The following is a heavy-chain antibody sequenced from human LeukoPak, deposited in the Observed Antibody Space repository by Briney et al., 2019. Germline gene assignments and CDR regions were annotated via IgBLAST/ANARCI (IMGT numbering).Heavy chain of an antibody. Sequence: GGSLRLSCAASGFTFNTYRMSWVRQAPGKGLEWVANIKHDGSEENYVDSVKGRFTISRDNAKGSLSLQMNSLRGEDTAVYYCARGLYYYDSSGYYRGLDYWGQGTLVTVSS. V-gene: IGHV3-7*04. CDR2: IKHDGSEE. CDR1: GFTFNTYR. J-gene: IGHJ4*02. CDR3: ARGLYYYDSSGYYRGLDY. D-gene: IGHD3-22*01.